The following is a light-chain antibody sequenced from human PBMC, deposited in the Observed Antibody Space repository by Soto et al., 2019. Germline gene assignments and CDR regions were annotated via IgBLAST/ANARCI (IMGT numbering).Light chain of an antibody. CDR2: AAS. J-gene: IGKJ1*01. Sequence: IVLTQSPDTLSLSPGERATLSCRASQSVSSSQLVWYQQKPGQAPRLLLYAASSRATGIPDRFSGSGSGTAFTLTVSDLETEDVAVYYCQHYANSVWTFGQGTKVEIK. CDR3: QHYANSVWT. CDR1: QSVSSSQ. V-gene: IGKV3-20*01.